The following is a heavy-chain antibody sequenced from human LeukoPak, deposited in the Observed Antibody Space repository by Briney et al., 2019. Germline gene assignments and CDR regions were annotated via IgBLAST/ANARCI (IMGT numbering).Heavy chain of an antibody. CDR3: ARAEEDPTGVGYYYYGMDV. D-gene: IGHD1-1*01. CDR2: IYYSGST. Sequence: SETLSLTCTVSGGSISSGGYYWSWIRQHPGKGLEWIGYIYYSGSTNYNPSLKGRVTISVDTSKNQFSLKLSSVTAADTAVYYCARAEEDPTGVGYYYYGMDVWGQGTTVTVSS. V-gene: IGHV4-61*08. J-gene: IGHJ6*02. CDR1: GGSISSGGYY.